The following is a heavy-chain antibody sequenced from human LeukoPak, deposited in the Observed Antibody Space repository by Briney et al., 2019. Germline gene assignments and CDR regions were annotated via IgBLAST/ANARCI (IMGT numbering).Heavy chain of an antibody. CDR1: GYTFTSYD. CDR3: ARGGSYYYDSSGGHAFDI. J-gene: IGHJ3*02. D-gene: IGHD3-22*01. V-gene: IGHV1-8*01. Sequence: ASVKVSCKASGYTFTSYDINWVRQATGQGLEWMGWMNPNSGNTGYARKFQGRVTMTRDTSISTAYMELSRLRSDDTAVYYCARGGSYYYDSSGGHAFDIWGQGTMVTVSS. CDR2: MNPNSGNT.